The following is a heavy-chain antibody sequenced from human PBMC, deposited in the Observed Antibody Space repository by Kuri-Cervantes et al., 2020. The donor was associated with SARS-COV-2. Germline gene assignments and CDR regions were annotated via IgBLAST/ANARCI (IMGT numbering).Heavy chain of an antibody. Sequence: SETLSLTCTVSGGSVSSGSYYWSWIRQSPGKGLEWIGYIYYSGSTNYNPSLKSRVTISVDTSKNQFSLKLSSVTAADTAVYYCARDQNLRDTAMFHDAFDIWGQGTMVTVSS. CDR1: GGSVSSGSYY. V-gene: IGHV4-61*01. J-gene: IGHJ3*02. D-gene: IGHD5-18*01. CDR2: IYYSGST. CDR3: ARDQNLRDTAMFHDAFDI.